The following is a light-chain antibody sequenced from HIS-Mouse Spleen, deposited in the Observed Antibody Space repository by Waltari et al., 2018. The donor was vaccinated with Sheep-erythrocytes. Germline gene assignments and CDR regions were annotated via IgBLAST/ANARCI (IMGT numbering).Light chain of an antibody. V-gene: IGKV1-33*01. J-gene: IGKJ2*01. CDR2: DAS. Sequence: DIQMTQSPSSLSASVGDRVTITCQASQDISNYLNWYQQKPGKAPKLLIYDASNLETGVPSRFSGSGSGTDFTLKISRVEAEDVGVYYCMQALQTPVSLNGYTFGQGTKLEIK. CDR3: MQALQTPVSLNGYT. CDR1: QDISNY.